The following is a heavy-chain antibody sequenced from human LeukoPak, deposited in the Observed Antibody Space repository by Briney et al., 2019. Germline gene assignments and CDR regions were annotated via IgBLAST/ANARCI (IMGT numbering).Heavy chain of an antibody. J-gene: IGHJ4*02. CDR1: GGSISSSSYY. CDR3: AGDYGDYAYYFDY. V-gene: IGHV4-39*01. D-gene: IGHD4-17*01. CDR2: IYYSGST. Sequence: SETLSLTCTVSGGSISSSSYYWGWIRQPPGKGLEWIGSIYYSGSTYYNPSLKSRVTISVDTSKNQFSLKLSSVTAADTAVYYCAGDYGDYAYYFDYWGQGTLVTVSS.